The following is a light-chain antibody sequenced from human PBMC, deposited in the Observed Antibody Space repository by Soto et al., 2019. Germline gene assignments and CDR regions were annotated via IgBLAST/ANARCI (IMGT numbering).Light chain of an antibody. CDR2: DVT. J-gene: IGLJ2*01. V-gene: IGLV2-14*01. CDR3: TSYTNSNTLI. Sequence: QSVLTQPASVSGSPGQSVTISCTGTSSDIGLYNYVSWYQQHPAKAPKLMVYDVTHRPSGVSNRFSGSKSGNTASLTISGLLVEDEADYYCTSYTNSNTLIFGGGTKVTVL. CDR1: SSDIGLYNY.